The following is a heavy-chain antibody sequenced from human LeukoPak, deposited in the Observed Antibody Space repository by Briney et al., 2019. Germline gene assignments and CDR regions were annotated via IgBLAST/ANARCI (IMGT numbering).Heavy chain of an antibody. CDR2: ISGCGGST. CDR1: GFTFSSYA. Sequence: GGSLRLSCAASGFTFSSYAMNWVRQAPGKGLEWVSTISGCGGSTSYADSLKGRVIISRDNSNNTLYLQMNSLRAEDTAVYYCAKRGDGYFYYFDYWGQGTLVTVSS. D-gene: IGHD5-24*01. J-gene: IGHJ4*02. V-gene: IGHV3-23*01. CDR3: AKRGDGYFYYFDY.